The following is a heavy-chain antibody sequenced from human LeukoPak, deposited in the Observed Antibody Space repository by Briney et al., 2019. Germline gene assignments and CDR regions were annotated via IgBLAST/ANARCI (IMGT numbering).Heavy chain of an antibody. V-gene: IGHV3-74*01. CDR1: GFTFSSYW. CDR3: ARGLYYYDSSGYYYGENYGMDV. Sequence: PGGSLRLSCAASGFTFSSYWMHWVRQAPGKGLVWVSRVNSDVSSTIYADSVKGRFTISRDNAKNTLYLQMNSLRAEDTAVYYCARGLYYYDSSGYYYGENYGMDVWGQGTTVTVSS. D-gene: IGHD3-22*01. CDR2: VNSDVSST. J-gene: IGHJ6*02.